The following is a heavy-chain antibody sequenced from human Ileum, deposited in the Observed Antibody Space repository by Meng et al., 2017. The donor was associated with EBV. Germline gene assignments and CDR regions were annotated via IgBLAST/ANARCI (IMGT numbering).Heavy chain of an antibody. CDR2: VVYSGTT. V-gene: IGHV4-39*01. CDR1: GGSISSSSYY. CDR3: ARHHHSPTFDY. J-gene: IGHJ4*02. Sequence: RVQGRGQGLVKPSEPLSPTWTLAGGSISSSSYYWAWSRQPPGEGLEWIGGVVYSGTTYYTSSLKSRVSISVDTSKNQFSLKLSSVTAADTAVYYCARHHHSPTFDYWGQGTLVTVSS. D-gene: IGHD1-14*01.